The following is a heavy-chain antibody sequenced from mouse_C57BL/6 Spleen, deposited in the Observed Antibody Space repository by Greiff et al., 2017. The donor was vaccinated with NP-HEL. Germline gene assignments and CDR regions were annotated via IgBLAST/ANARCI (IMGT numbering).Heavy chain of an antibody. CDR2: ISGGGGNT. V-gene: IGHV5-9*01. CDR3: ARPRGGYYAKDY. J-gene: IGHJ4*01. CDR1: GFTFSSYT. Sequence: EVNLVESGGGLVKPGGSLKLSCAASGFTFSSYTMSWVRQTPEKRLEWVATISGGGGNTYYPDSVKGRFTISSDNAKNPLYLQMSRLRSDDTALEYCARPRGGYYAKDYWGQGTSVTVSS.